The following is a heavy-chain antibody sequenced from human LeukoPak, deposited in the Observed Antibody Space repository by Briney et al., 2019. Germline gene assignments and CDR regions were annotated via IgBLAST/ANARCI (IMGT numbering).Heavy chain of an antibody. CDR1: GFTFSSYA. Sequence: GGSLRLSCAASGFTFSSYAIHWVRQAPGKGLEWVAFIRYDGTNKYYADSVKGRFTISRDNSKNTLYLQMNSLRAEDTAVYYCARRGVYYSNYRFSDLYYMDVWGKGTTVTVSS. J-gene: IGHJ6*03. V-gene: IGHV3-30*02. CDR2: IRYDGTNK. CDR3: ARRGVYYSNYRFSDLYYMDV. D-gene: IGHD4-11*01.